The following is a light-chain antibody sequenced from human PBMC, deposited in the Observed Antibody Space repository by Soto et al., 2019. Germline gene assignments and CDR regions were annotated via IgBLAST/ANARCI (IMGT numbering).Light chain of an antibody. CDR2: GIS. Sequence: EVVMTQSPATLSVSPGETATLSCRASQSLTTYLAWYQQKPDQAPRLLIYGISTRATDVPARFSGSGSGTEFSLTISSLQSEDFAVYYCQQYSKWPITFGQGTRLEIK. J-gene: IGKJ5*01. V-gene: IGKV3-15*01. CDR1: QSLTTY. CDR3: QQYSKWPIT.